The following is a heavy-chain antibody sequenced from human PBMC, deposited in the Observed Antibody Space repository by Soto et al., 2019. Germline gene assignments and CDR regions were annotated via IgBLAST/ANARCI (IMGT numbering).Heavy chain of an antibody. D-gene: IGHD1-1*01. CDR3: AKSVYNWNDGFFDY. V-gene: IGHV3-30*18. CDR1: GFTFSRYG. J-gene: IGHJ4*02. CDR2: ISYDGNNK. Sequence: GGSLRLSCAASGFTFSRYGMHWVRQAPGKGLEWVAVISYDGNNKYYADSVKGRFTISRDNSKNTLYLQMNSLRAEDTAVYYCAKSVYNWNDGFFDYWGQGTLVTVSS.